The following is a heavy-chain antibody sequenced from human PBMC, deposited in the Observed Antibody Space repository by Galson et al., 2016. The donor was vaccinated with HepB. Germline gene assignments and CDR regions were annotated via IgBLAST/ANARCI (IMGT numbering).Heavy chain of an antibody. Sequence: SVKVSCKASGYTFTNYGIAWVRQAPGQGLEWMGWISPSNGDTNYAQNVQGRVTMTADTSTSTAYMELRSLRSDDTAIYSCARTAVSGPSFFSFWGQGTLVTVSS. CDR2: ISPSNGDT. CDR3: ARTAVSGPSFFSF. J-gene: IGHJ4*02. D-gene: IGHD4-17*01. CDR1: GYTFTNYG. V-gene: IGHV1-18*01.